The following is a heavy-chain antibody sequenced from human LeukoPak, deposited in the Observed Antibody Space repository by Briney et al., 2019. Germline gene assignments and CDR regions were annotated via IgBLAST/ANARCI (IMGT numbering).Heavy chain of an antibody. CDR2: ISSSSSYI. CDR3: AREKGQSGSLNDAFDI. Sequence: GGSLRLSCAASGFTFSSYSMNWVRQAPGKGLEWVSSISSSSSYIYYADSVKGRFTISRDNAKNSLYLQMNSLRAEDTAVYYCAREKGQSGSLNDAFDIWGQGTMVTVSS. J-gene: IGHJ3*02. CDR1: GFTFSSYS. V-gene: IGHV3-21*01. D-gene: IGHD1-26*01.